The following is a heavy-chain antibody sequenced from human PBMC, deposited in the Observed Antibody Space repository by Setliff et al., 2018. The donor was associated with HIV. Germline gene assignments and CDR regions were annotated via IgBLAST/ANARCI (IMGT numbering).Heavy chain of an antibody. J-gene: IGHJ4*02. V-gene: IGHV4-34*10. CDR2: INRSGST. D-gene: IGHD6-13*01. CDR1: GGSLSGHF. Sequence: PSETLSLTCAVYGGSLSGHFWSWIRQPPGKGLEGIGEINRSGSTNYNSSLKSRVTMSVDTSKRQFSLKLASVTAADTAIYYCARQSTMAAAAFDYWGQGTLVTVSS. CDR3: ARQSTMAAAAFDY.